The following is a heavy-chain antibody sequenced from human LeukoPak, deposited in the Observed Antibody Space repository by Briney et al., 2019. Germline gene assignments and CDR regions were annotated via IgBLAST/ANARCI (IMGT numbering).Heavy chain of an antibody. CDR2: IYTSEFT. V-gene: IGHV4-4*07. CDR1: GGSISGYY. J-gene: IGHJ5*02. CDR3: GRALSRSSSWEFDP. D-gene: IGHD6-13*01. Sequence: PSETLSLTCTVSGGSISGYYWSWIRQPAGKGLELIGRIYTSEFTNYNPSLKSRVIMSVDTSKNQFSLKLNSVTAADTAVYYCGRALSRSSSWEFDPWGQGILVTVSS.